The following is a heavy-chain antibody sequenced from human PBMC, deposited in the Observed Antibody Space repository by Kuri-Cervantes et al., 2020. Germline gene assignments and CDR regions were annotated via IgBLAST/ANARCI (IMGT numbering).Heavy chain of an antibody. J-gene: IGHJ4*02. CDR1: GGSFSNNY. D-gene: IGHD3-22*01. V-gene: IGHV4-39*01. Sequence: GSLRLSCAVYGGSFSNNYWSWIRQPPGEGLEWIGSIYYSGSTYYNPSLKSRVTISVDTSKNQFSLKLSSVTAADTAVYYCARPDYDSSGYYLLFDYWGQGTLVTVSS. CDR2: IYYSGST. CDR3: ARPDYDSSGYYLLFDY.